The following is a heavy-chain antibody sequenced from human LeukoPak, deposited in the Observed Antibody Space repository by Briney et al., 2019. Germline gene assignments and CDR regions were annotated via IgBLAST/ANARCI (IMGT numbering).Heavy chain of an antibody. CDR2: INLDGNGR. CDR1: GFFFSNYW. Sequence: PGGSLRLSCAASGFFFSNYWMSWVRQAQGKGLEWVANINLDGNGRFYVDSVKGRFTISRDNNKKSVYLQMNSLRAEDTAVYYCAKEYDILTGYYAFDIWGQGTMVTVSS. D-gene: IGHD3-9*01. J-gene: IGHJ3*02. CDR3: AKEYDILTGYYAFDI. V-gene: IGHV3-7*01.